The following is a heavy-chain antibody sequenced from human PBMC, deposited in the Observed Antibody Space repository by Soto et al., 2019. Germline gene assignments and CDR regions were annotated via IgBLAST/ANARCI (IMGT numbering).Heavy chain of an antibody. D-gene: IGHD5-12*01. Sequence: PVGSLRLSCAASGFTFSSYWMSCVRHAPGKWLEWVANIKQDGSEKYYVDSVKGRFTISRDNAKNSLYLQMNSLRAEETAVYYCARDIVEPRRWLQFSLDYHYYGMEGWGQRTTVNLSS. J-gene: IGHJ6*01. CDR2: IKQDGSEK. CDR3: ARDIVEPRRWLQFSLDYHYYGMEG. V-gene: IGHV3-7*01. CDR1: GFTFSSYW.